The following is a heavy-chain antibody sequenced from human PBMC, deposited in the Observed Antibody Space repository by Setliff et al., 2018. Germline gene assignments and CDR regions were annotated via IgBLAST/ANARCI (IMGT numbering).Heavy chain of an antibody. CDR2: IKQDGSEK. CDR3: ATSDWYAAFDH. J-gene: IGHJ4*02. V-gene: IGHV3-7*01. Sequence: GGSLRLSCAASGFSLRIFWMSWVRQTPGRGLEWVATIKQDGSEKFYADSVKGRFTISRDNARNSVYLQMNSLRAEDAAVYYCATSDWYAAFDHWGQGTLVTVSS. CDR1: GFSLRIFW. D-gene: IGHD6-19*01.